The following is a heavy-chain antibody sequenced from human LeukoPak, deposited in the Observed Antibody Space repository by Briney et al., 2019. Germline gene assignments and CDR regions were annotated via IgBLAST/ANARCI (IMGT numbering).Heavy chain of an antibody. V-gene: IGHV3-23*01. Sequence: PGGSLRLSCAASGFTFSSYAMSWVRQAPGKGLEWVSAISGSGGSTYYADSVKGRFTISRDNSKNTLYLQMNSLRAEDTAVYYCAQGHDFWSGYYTPVDYWGPGTLVTVSS. CDR2: ISGSGGST. J-gene: IGHJ4*02. CDR3: AQGHDFWSGYYTPVDY. D-gene: IGHD3-3*01. CDR1: GFTFSSYA.